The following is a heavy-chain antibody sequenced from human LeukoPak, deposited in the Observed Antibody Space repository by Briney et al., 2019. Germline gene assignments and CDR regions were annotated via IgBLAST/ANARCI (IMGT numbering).Heavy chain of an antibody. CDR3: ARQVDIGMALPDY. CDR2: ISAYNRKT. V-gene: IGHV1-18*01. Sequence: ASVKVSRTGSAYTFTSYGMTRVRQAPGHGLEWMGWISAYNRKTNYAQKLQGRVTMTTDTSTSTAYMELRSPRSDDTAVYYCARQVDIGMALPDYWGQGTLVTVSS. J-gene: IGHJ4*02. CDR1: AYTFTSYG. D-gene: IGHD5-18*01.